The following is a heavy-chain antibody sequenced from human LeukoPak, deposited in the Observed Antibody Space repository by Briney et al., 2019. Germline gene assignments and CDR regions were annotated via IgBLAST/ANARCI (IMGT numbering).Heavy chain of an antibody. Sequence: GSSVKVSCKASGGIFNNYAISWVRQAPGQGLEWMGRIIPMLGIPNYAQKFQGRVTISADESTSTAYMELNSLRSEDTAMFYCARPSVAGSGGIYYGMDVWGQGTTVTVSS. J-gene: IGHJ6*02. CDR2: IIPMLGIP. V-gene: IGHV1-69*04. CDR3: ARPSVAGSGGIYYGMDV. D-gene: IGHD6-19*01. CDR1: GGIFNNYA.